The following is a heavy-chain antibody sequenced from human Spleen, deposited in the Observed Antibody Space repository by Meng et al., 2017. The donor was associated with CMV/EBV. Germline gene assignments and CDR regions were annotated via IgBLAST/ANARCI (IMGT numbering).Heavy chain of an antibody. CDR2: IKNITGGETT. D-gene: IGHD3-10*01. CDR1: FTFSNAW. J-gene: IGHJ4*02. Sequence: FTFSNAWMSWVRQDREQGLEAVGRIKNITGGETTDYAAPVKGRFTISKDDSKNPLYLKMNSLKTEDTAVYYCTTHPKSMVRGVNPDYWGQGTLVTVSS. CDR3: TTHPKSMVRGVNPDY. V-gene: IGHV3-15*01.